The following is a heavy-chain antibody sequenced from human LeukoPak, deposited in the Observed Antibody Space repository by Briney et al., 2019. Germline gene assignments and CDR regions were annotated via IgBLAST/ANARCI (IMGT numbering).Heavy chain of an antibody. V-gene: IGHV3-33*01. CDR2: IWYDGSNK. J-gene: IGHJ4*02. CDR1: GFTFSNYG. Sequence: AGRSLRLSCAASGFTFSNYGMHWVRQAPGKGLEWVAVIWYDGSNKYYADSVKGRFTLSRDNSKNTLFLQMNSLRPEDTALYFCARDLTQLALFDYWGQGTLVTVSS. D-gene: IGHD6-13*01. CDR3: ARDLTQLALFDY.